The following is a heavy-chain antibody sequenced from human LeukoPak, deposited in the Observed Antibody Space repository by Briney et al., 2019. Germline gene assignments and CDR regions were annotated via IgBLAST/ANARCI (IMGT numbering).Heavy chain of an antibody. CDR1: GFTFSSYG. V-gene: IGHV3-30*18. Sequence: GGSLRLSCAASGFTFSSYGMHWVRQAPGKGLEWVAVISYDGSNKYYADSVKGRFTISRDNSKNTLYLQTNSLRAEDTAVYYCAKEGRGSSGWYPSYWGQGTLVTVSS. D-gene: IGHD6-19*01. CDR3: AKEGRGSSGWYPSY. J-gene: IGHJ4*02. CDR2: ISYDGSNK.